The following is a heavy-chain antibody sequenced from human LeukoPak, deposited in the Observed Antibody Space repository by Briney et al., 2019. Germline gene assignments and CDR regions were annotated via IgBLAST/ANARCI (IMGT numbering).Heavy chain of an antibody. CDR3: ARLGDYGGYDRSPIDY. V-gene: IGHV1-2*02. CDR1: GYTFTGYY. Sequence: ASVKVSCKASGYTFTGYYMHWVRQAPGQGLEWMGWINPNSGGTNYAQKFQGRVTMTRDTSISTAYMELSRLRSDDTAVYYCARLGDYGGYDRSPIDYWGQGTLVTVSS. J-gene: IGHJ4*02. D-gene: IGHD5-12*01. CDR2: INPNSGGT.